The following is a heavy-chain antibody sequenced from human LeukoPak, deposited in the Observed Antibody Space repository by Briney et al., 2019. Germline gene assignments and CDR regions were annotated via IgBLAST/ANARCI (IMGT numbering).Heavy chain of an antibody. V-gene: IGHV4-59*01. CDR2: IYYSGST. Sequence: SETLSLTCTVSGGSISSYYWSWIRQPPGKGLEWIGYIYYSGSTNYNPSLKSRVTISVDTSKNQFSLKLSSVTAADTAVYYCARGYNYGYFDHWGQGTLVTVSS. D-gene: IGHD5-24*01. CDR3: ARGYNYGYFDH. J-gene: IGHJ4*02. CDR1: GGSISSYY.